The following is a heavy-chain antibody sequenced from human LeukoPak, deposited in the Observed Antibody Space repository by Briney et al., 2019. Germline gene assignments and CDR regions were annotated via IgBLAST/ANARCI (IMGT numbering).Heavy chain of an antibody. D-gene: IGHD2-8*01. Sequence: GGSLRLSCAASGFLFSRCAMSWVRQAPGKGLEWVSSISGAGDIAHYAESVKGRFTISRDNSGNTLYVQMDSLRAEDTAVYYCAKVKSSLTLIGAWGQETLVSVSS. CDR3: AKVKSSLTLIGA. V-gene: IGHV3-23*01. CDR1: GFLFSRCA. J-gene: IGHJ5*02. CDR2: ISGAGDIA.